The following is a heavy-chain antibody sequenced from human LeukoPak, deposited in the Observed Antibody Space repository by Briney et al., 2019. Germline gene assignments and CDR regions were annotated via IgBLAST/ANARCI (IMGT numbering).Heavy chain of an antibody. V-gene: IGHV1-18*01. Sequence: GASVKVSCKASGYTFTSYGISWVRQAPGQGLEWMGWISAYNGNTNYAQKLQGRVTMTTDTSTSTAYMELRSLRSDDTAVYYCASSREKWERGAFDIWGQGTMVTVSS. CDR3: ASSREKWERGAFDI. D-gene: IGHD1-26*01. CDR1: GYTFTSYG. CDR2: ISAYNGNT. J-gene: IGHJ3*02.